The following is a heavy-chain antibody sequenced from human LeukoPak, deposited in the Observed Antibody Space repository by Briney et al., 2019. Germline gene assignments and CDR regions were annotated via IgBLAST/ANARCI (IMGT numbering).Heavy chain of an antibody. J-gene: IGHJ4*02. CDR2: ISSSSSYI. CDR3: ARGGYSYGLALWY. Sequence: GGSLRLSCAASGFTFSSYSMNWVRQAPGKGLEWVSSISSSSSYIYYADSVKGRFTISRDNAKNSLYLQMNSPRAEDTAVYYCARGGYSYGLALWYWGQGTLVTVSS. D-gene: IGHD5-18*01. CDR1: GFTFSSYS. V-gene: IGHV3-21*01.